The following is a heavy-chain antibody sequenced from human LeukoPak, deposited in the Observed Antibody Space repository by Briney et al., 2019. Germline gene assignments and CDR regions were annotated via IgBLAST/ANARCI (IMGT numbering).Heavy chain of an antibody. CDR2: INPNSGGT. J-gene: IGHJ6*03. Sequence: GASVKVSCKASGYTFTGYYMHWVRQAPGQGLEWMGWINPNSGGTNYAQKFQGRVTMTRDTSISTAYMELSRLRSDDTAVYYCARATYYYDSSGYSYMDVWGKGTTVTVSS. CDR1: GYTFTGYY. V-gene: IGHV1-2*02. D-gene: IGHD3-22*01. CDR3: ARATYYYDSSGYSYMDV.